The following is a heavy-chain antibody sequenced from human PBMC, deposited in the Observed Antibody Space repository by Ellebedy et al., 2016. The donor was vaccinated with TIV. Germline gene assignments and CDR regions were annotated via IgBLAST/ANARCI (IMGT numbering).Heavy chain of an antibody. J-gene: IGHJ4*02. Sequence: PGGSLRLSCTASGFTSSTYWMSFARQAPGKGMEWVANIKSEGSEKYYVDSVKGRFTISRDDSNNSLYLQMSSLKVEDTAVYFCAKGGHLDDWGQGTLVSVSS. CDR3: AKGGHLDD. CDR1: GFTSSTYW. CDR2: IKSEGSEK. V-gene: IGHV3-7*01.